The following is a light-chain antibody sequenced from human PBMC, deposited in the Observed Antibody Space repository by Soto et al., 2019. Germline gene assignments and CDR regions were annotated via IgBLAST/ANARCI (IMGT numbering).Light chain of an antibody. CDR2: EGS. CDR1: SSDVGSYNL. CDR3: CSYAGSSTSFAV. J-gene: IGLJ7*01. V-gene: IGLV2-23*01. Sequence: QSALTQPASVSGSPGQSITISCTGTSSDVGSYNLVSWYQQHPGKAPKLMIYEGSKRPSGVSNRFSGSKSGNTASLTISGLQAEDEAYYYCCSYAGSSTSFAVFGGGTQLTVL.